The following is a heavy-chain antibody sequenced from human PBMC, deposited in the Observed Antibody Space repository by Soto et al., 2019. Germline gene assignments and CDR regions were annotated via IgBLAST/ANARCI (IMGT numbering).Heavy chain of an antibody. J-gene: IGHJ3*02. CDR2: ISHDGNNK. D-gene: IGHD2-8*01. V-gene: IGHV3-30-3*01. CDR1: GFTYSRYA. CDR3: ARDSPGRGGVFDI. Sequence: QVQLVESGGGVVQPGRSLRLSCAASGFTYSRYAMHWVRQAPGKGLEWVAVISHDGNNKYYADSVQGRFTISRYNSKNTLYRQMNTLIPEYAGGDYCARDSPGRGGVFDIWGKGTMLTVSS.